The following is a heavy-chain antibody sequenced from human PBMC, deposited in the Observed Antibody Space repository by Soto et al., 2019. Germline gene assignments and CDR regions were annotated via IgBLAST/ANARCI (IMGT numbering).Heavy chain of an antibody. J-gene: IGHJ4*02. V-gene: IGHV4-59*11. Sequence: SETLSLTCTVSGGSITSQYWSWIRQPPGKGLEWIGYVFHSGITGYNPSLKSRVTISVDASKNLFSLKLISVTAADTAVYYCARDQNGSPYFDYWGQGTLVTV. CDR1: GGSITSQY. CDR2: VFHSGIT. CDR3: ARDQNGSPYFDY. D-gene: IGHD1-26*01.